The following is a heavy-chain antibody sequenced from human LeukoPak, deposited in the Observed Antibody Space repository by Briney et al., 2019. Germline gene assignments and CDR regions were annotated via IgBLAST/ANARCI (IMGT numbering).Heavy chain of an antibody. CDR1: GLTFSSYP. D-gene: IGHD2-2*01. CDR3: ARHYCSSTSCSTGAFDY. CDR2: ISSSSSAI. J-gene: IGHJ4*02. Sequence: GGSLRLSCAASGLTFSSYPMNWVRQAPGKGLEWVSYISSSSSAIHYADSVKGRITISRDNAKNSLYLQMNSLRAEDTAVYYCARHYCSSTSCSTGAFDYWGQGTLVTVSS. V-gene: IGHV3-48*01.